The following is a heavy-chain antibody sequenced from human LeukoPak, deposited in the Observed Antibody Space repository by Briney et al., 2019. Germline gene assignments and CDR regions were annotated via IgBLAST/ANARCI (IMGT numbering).Heavy chain of an antibody. D-gene: IGHD2-2*01. CDR2: INHSGST. Sequence: SETLSLTCAVYGGSFSGYYWSWLRQPPGKGLEWIGGINHSGSTNYNPSLKSRVTISVDTSKNQFSLKLSSVTAADTAVYSCARHRAGYCSSTSCRYGAVFDYWGQGTLVTVSS. J-gene: IGHJ4*02. CDR1: GGSFSGYY. V-gene: IGHV4-34*01. CDR3: ARHRAGYCSSTSCRYGAVFDY.